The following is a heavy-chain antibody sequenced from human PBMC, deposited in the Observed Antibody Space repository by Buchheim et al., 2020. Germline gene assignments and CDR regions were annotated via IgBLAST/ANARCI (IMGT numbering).Heavy chain of an antibody. CDR3: ASGVGNEYYCYYGMDV. J-gene: IGHJ6*02. Sequence: QLQLQESGPGLVKPSETLSLTCTVSGGSISSSSYYWGWIRQPPGKGLEWIGSIYYSGSTYYNPSLKSRVTISVDTSKNQFSLKLSSVTAADTAVYYCASGVGNEYYCYYGMDVWGQGTT. D-gene: IGHD3-10*01. V-gene: IGHV4-39*01. CDR1: GGSISSSSYY. CDR2: IYYSGST.